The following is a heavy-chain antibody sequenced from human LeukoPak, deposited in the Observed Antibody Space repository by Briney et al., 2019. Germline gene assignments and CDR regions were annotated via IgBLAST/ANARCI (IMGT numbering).Heavy chain of an antibody. CDR2: IYYSGST. J-gene: IGHJ4*02. CDR1: GGSISSYY. Sequence: PSETLSLTCTVSGGSISSYYWSWIRQPPGKGLGWIGYIYYSGSTNYNPPLKSRVTISVDTSKNQFSLKLSSVTAADTAVYYCARILYSSSWYYFDYWGQGTLVTVSS. CDR3: ARILYSSSWYYFDY. D-gene: IGHD6-13*01. V-gene: IGHV4-59*01.